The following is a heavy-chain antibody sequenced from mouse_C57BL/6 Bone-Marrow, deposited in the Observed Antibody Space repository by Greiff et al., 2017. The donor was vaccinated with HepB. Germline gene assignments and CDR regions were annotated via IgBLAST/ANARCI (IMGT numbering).Heavy chain of an antibody. Sequence: DVKLQESGGGLVKPGGSLKLSCAASGFTFSDYGMHWVRQAPEKGLEWVAYISSGSSTIYYADTVKGRFTISRDNAKNTLFLQMTSLRSEDTAMYYCARPGSYWYFDVWGTGATVTVSS. D-gene: IGHD4-1*01. J-gene: IGHJ1*03. CDR3: ARPGSYWYFDV. V-gene: IGHV5-17*01. CDR1: GFTFSDYG. CDR2: ISSGSSTI.